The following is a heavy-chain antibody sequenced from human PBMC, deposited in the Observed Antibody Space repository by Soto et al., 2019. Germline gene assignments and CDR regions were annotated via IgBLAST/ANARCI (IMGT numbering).Heavy chain of an antibody. CDR2: INYSGST. CDR1: GESFSNHY. Sequence: SETLSLTCAVYGESFSNHYWTWIRQSPGKGLEWVGEINYSGSTRYNWSLGSRVTISVDTSKNQFSLMVTSVTAEDTAVYYCARGVGDRDVGLAYGLDVWGQGTTVTVAS. V-gene: IGHV4-34*01. CDR3: ARGVGDRDVGLAYGLDV. D-gene: IGHD2-21*02. J-gene: IGHJ6*02.